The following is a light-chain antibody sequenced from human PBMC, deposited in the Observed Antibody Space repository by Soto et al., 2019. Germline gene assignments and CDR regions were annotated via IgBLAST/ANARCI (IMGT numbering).Light chain of an antibody. CDR2: GVS. Sequence: EVVMTQSPGTLSVSPGERATLSCRASQSIRRNLAWYQQQPDRAPRLLIYGVSTRATGIPARFSGRGSETDFTLTISSLQAEDFAVYYCQQYNNCPPYTFGQGTKLEF. CDR3: QQYNNCPPYT. J-gene: IGKJ2*01. CDR1: QSIRRN. V-gene: IGKV3-15*01.